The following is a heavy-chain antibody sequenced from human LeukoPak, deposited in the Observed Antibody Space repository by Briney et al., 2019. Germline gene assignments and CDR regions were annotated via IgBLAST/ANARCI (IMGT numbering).Heavy chain of an antibody. J-gene: IGHJ4*02. Sequence: SETLSLTCAVYGGSFSGYYWSWIRQPPGKGLEWIGYIYYSGSTNYNPSLKSRVTISVDTSKNQFSLKLSSVTAADTAVYYCARAGRAVAGQFDYWGQGTLVTVSS. D-gene: IGHD6-19*01. CDR2: IYYSGST. CDR3: ARAGRAVAGQFDY. CDR1: GGSFSGYY. V-gene: IGHV4-59*01.